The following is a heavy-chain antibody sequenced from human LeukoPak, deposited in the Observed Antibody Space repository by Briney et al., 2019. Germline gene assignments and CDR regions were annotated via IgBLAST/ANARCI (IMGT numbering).Heavy chain of an antibody. Sequence: GGSLRLSCAASGFTFSSNYMSWVRQAPGKGLEWVSVIYSGGSTYYADSVKGRFTISRDNSKNTLYLQMNSLRAEDTAVYYCARDLPVVTTYYYYGMDVWGQGTTVTVSS. D-gene: IGHD4-23*01. CDR1: GFTFSSNY. V-gene: IGHV3-66*01. CDR3: ARDLPVVTTYYYYGMDV. J-gene: IGHJ6*02. CDR2: IYSGGST.